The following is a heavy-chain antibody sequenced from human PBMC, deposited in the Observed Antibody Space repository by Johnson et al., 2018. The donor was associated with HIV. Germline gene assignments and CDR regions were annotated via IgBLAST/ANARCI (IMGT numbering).Heavy chain of an antibody. CDR2: ISGSGGST. D-gene: IGHD3-10*02. Sequence: VHMVESGGGLVQPGGSLRLSCAASGFTFSSYAMSWVRQAPGKGLEWVSSISGSGGSTYYADSVKGRFTISRDNSKNTLYVQMNSLRAEDTAVYYCAKGGGNYYVDYAFDIWGQGTLVTVSS. J-gene: IGHJ3*02. CDR1: GFTFSSYA. V-gene: IGHV3-23*04. CDR3: AKGGGNYYVDYAFDI.